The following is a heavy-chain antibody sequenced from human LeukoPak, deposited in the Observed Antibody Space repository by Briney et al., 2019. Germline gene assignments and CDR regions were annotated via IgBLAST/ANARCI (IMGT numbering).Heavy chain of an antibody. D-gene: IGHD5-24*01. J-gene: IGHJ4*02. CDR1: GFTFSNYG. CDR3: ARDSHGYISYHFDY. CDR2: IRYDGSHE. Sequence: GGSLRLSCAASGFTFSNYGMHWVRQAPGKGLEWVAFIRYDGSHEYYVDSVRGRFTISRDFSKNTLYLQMNGLRAEDTAVYYCARDSHGYISYHFDYWGQGTLVTVSS. V-gene: IGHV3-30*02.